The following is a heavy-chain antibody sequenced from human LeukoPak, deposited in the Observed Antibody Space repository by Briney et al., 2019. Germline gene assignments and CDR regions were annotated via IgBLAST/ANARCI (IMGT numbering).Heavy chain of an antibody. CDR1: AYMFTNYD. J-gene: IGHJ6*03. CDR2: MNPQSGNT. V-gene: IGHV1-8*03. CDR3: ATGPNYSNFGSAYYSYMDV. Sequence: ASVTVSFTSSAYMFTNYDINWVRQAPGQGLEWMGWMNPQSGNTGYAQKFRGRVTITRDTSITTAYMELSSLRSEDTAVYYCATGPNYSNFGSAYYSYMDVWGNGTTVTVSS. D-gene: IGHD4-11*01.